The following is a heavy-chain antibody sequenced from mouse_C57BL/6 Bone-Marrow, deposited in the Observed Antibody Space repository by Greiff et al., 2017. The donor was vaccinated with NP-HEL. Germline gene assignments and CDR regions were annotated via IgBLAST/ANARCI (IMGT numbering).Heavy chain of an antibody. V-gene: IGHV5-6*01. Sequence: EVQLVESGGDLVKPGGSLKLSCAASGFTFSSYGMSWVRQTPDKRLEWVATISSGGSYTYYPDSVKGRFTISRDNAKNTLYLQMSSLKSEDTAMYYCARQGTGKGYFDYWGQGTTLTVSS. CDR2: ISSGGSYT. CDR1: GFTFSSYG. J-gene: IGHJ2*01. CDR3: ARQGTGKGYFDY. D-gene: IGHD4-1*01.